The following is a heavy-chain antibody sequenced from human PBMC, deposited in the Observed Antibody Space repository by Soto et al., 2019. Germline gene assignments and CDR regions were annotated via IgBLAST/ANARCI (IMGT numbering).Heavy chain of an antibody. D-gene: IGHD6-6*01. V-gene: IGHV3-30*18. Sequence: QVQLVESGGGVVQPGRSLRLSCAASGFTFSSYGMHWVRQAPGKGLEWVAVISYDGGNKLYADSVKGRFTISRDNSKNTLYLQMNSLRAEDTAVYYCAKEGGYSSSSTNFDYWGQGTLVTVSS. J-gene: IGHJ4*02. CDR1: GFTFSSYG. CDR2: ISYDGGNK. CDR3: AKEGGYSSSSTNFDY.